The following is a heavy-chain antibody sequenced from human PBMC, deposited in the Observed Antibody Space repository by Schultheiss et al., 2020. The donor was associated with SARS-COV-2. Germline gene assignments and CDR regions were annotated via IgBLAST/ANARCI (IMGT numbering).Heavy chain of an antibody. CDR3: ARGYSGWRSEWFDP. Sequence: SETLSLTCAVYGGSFSGYYWSWIRQHPGKGLEWIGYIYYSGSTYYNPSLKSRVTISVDTSKNQFSLKLSSVTAADTAVYYCARGYSGWRSEWFDPWGQGTLVTVSS. D-gene: IGHD6-19*01. V-gene: IGHV4-34*01. CDR1: GGSFSGYY. CDR2: IYYSGST. J-gene: IGHJ5*02.